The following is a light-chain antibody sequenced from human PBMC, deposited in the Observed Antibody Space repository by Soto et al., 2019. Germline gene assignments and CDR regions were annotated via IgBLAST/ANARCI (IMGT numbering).Light chain of an antibody. CDR1: HSVSSTF. J-gene: IGKJ5*01. V-gene: IGKV3-20*01. CDR3: QHYGSSPPIT. Sequence: VLTQSPGTLSLSPWETATLTCSASHSVSSTFLAWYQQKPGQVPTLLIYDADTRATGIPDRFSGSGFGTHFTLTISSLEPEDFAVYYCQHYGSSPPITFGQGTRLEIK. CDR2: DAD.